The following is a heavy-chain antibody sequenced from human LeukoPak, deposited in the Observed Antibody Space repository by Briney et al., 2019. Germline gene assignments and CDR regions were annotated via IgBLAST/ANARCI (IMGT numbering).Heavy chain of an antibody. CDR2: INPSGGTT. Sequence: ASVKVSCKASGYTFTTYYIHWVRQAPGQGLEWVGIINPSGGTTTYAQKLQGRVTMTMDTSTSTVYMELSSLRSDDTAVYYCTRDKGGSYSDYWGQGTLVTVSS. J-gene: IGHJ4*02. V-gene: IGHV1-46*01. CDR3: TRDKGGSYSDY. D-gene: IGHD1-26*01. CDR1: GYTFTTYY.